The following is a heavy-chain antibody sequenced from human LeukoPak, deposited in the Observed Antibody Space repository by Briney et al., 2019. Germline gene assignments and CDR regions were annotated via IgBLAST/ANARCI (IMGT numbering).Heavy chain of an antibody. CDR3: AKGAFTYYYDSSGFETDYFDY. Sequence: GRSLRLPCAASGFTFDDYAMHWVRQAPGKGLEGVSGISWNSGSIGYADSVKGRFTISRGNAKNSLYLQMNSLRAEDTALYYCAKGAFTYYYDSSGFETDYFDYWDQGTLVTVSS. V-gene: IGHV3-9*01. CDR2: ISWNSGSI. J-gene: IGHJ4*02. D-gene: IGHD3-22*01. CDR1: GFTFDDYA.